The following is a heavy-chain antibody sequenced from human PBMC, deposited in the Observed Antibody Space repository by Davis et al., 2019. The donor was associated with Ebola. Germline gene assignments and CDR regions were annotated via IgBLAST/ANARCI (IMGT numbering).Heavy chain of an antibody. D-gene: IGHD6-19*01. CDR3: AAVAVGIDY. CDR1: GFIFSTYV. CDR2: GTSADT. V-gene: IGHV3-21*04. J-gene: IGHJ4*02. Sequence: GESLKISCSASGFIFSTYVMSWVRQAPRKGLERVSTYGTSADTYYADSVKGRFTISRDNAKNSLYLQMNSLRAEDTAVYYCAAVAVGIDYWGQGTLVTVSS.